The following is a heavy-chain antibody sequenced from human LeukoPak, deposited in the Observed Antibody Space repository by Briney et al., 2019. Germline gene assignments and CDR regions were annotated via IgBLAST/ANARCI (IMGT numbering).Heavy chain of an antibody. CDR1: GGSISSYY. J-gene: IGHJ4*02. CDR3: ARFSSGWYFDY. Sequence: SETLSLTCTVSGGSISSYYWSWIRQPPWKGLEWIGYIYYSGSTNYNPSLKSRVTISVDTSKNQFSLKLSSVTAADTAVYYCARFSSGWYFDYWGQGTLVTVSS. CDR2: IYYSGST. D-gene: IGHD6-19*01. V-gene: IGHV4-59*01.